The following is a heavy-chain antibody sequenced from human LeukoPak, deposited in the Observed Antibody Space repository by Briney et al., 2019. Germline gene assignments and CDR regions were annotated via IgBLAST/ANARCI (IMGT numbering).Heavy chain of an antibody. D-gene: IGHD6-13*01. Sequence: GRSLRLSCAASGFTFSSYGMHWVRQAPGKGLEWVAVISYDGSNKYYADSVKGRFTISRDNSKNTLYLQMNSLRAEDTAVYYCAKDSTHYSSSCPDYWGQGTLVTVSS. CDR3: AKDSTHYSSSCPDY. V-gene: IGHV3-30*18. J-gene: IGHJ4*02. CDR1: GFTFSSYG. CDR2: ISYDGSNK.